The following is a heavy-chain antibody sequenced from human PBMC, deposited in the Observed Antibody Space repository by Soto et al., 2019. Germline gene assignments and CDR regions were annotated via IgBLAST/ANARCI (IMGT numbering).Heavy chain of an antibody. CDR1: GYTFTNYA. CDR2: IIPIFGTA. Sequence: SVKVSCKASGYTFTNYAIHWVRQAPGQGLEWMGGIIPIFGTANYAQKFQGRVTITADESTSTAYMELSSLRSEDTAVYYCARESRYCSGGSCYFLPGIDYWGQGTLVTVSS. V-gene: IGHV1-69*13. D-gene: IGHD2-15*01. CDR3: ARESRYCSGGSCYFLPGIDY. J-gene: IGHJ4*02.